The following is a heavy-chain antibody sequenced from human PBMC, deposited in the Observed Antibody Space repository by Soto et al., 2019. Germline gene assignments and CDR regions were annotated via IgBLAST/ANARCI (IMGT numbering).Heavy chain of an antibody. CDR2: FNPILSFS. Sequence: QVQLVQSGAEVKKPGSSVKVSCKASGDTFNFYTINWVRQAPGLGLEWMGRFNPILSFSNSALKFQGRVTLTADKSTSIAYMVLSSLRSEDTAIYYCATSFGSGRRAFDYWGQGALVTVSS. J-gene: IGHJ4*02. V-gene: IGHV1-69*02. D-gene: IGHD3-10*01. CDR3: ATSFGSGRRAFDY. CDR1: GDTFNFYT.